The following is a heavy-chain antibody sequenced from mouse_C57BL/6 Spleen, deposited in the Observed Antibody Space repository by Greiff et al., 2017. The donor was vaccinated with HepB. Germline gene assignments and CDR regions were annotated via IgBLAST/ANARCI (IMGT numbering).Heavy chain of an antibody. D-gene: IGHD1-1*01. CDR3: ARVFITTVVDFDY. V-gene: IGHV1-72*01. Sequence: QVQLQQPGAELVKPGASVKLSCKASGYTFTSYWMPWVKQRPGRGLAWIGRIDPNSGGTKYNEKFKSKATLTVDKPSSTAYMQLSSLTSEDSAVYDWARVFITTVVDFDYWGQGTTLTVSS. CDR1: GYTFTSYW. J-gene: IGHJ2*01. CDR2: IDPNSGGT.